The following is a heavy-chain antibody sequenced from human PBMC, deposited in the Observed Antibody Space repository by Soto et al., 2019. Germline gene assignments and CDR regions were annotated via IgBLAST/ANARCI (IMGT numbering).Heavy chain of an antibody. CDR1: GYTFTSYG. CDR3: ARVDLSMGPYCGGDCYDY. Sequence: ASVKVSCKASGYTFTSYGISWVRQAPGQGLEWMGWISAYNGNTNYAQKLQGRVTMTTDTSTSTAYMELRSLRSDDTAMYYCARVDLSMGPYCGGDCYDYWGQGTLVTVSS. V-gene: IGHV1-18*04. CDR2: ISAYNGNT. J-gene: IGHJ4*02. D-gene: IGHD2-21*01.